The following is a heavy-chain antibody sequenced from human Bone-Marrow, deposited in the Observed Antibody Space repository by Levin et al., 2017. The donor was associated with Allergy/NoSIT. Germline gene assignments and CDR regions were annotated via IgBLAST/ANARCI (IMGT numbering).Heavy chain of an antibody. J-gene: IGHJ3*02. D-gene: IGHD2-15*01. CDR3: ATSTLTDAFDI. V-gene: IGHV3-33*01. Sequence: GGSLRLSCVASGFSFSDYKMHFVRQAPGKRLEWVALVWDDGSKEFYADSVKGRFTISRDNSKNTVCLHMHSLRAEDSAVYYCATSTLTDAFDIWGLGTRVIVSS. CDR2: VWDDGSKE. CDR1: GFSFSDYK.